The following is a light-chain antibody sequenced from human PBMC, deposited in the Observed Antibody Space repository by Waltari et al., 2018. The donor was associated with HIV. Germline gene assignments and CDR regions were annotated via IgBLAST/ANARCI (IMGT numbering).Light chain of an antibody. Sequence: QSVLTQPPSASGTPGQRVTISCSGSSPHIGNNSVYWDQQLPGTAPKLLIYRKNQRPSGVPDRFSGSKSGTSASLAISVLRSEDEADYYCVTWDDSLSGLLFGGGTKLTVL. J-gene: IGLJ2*01. CDR3: VTWDDSLSGLL. CDR2: RKN. V-gene: IGLV1-47*01. CDR1: SPHIGNNS.